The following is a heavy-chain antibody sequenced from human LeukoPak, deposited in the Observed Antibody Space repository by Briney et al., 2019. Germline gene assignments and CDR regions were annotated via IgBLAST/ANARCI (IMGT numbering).Heavy chain of an antibody. V-gene: IGHV3-23*01. J-gene: IGHJ6*02. CDR2: ISGSGGST. Sequence: GGSLRLSCAASGFTFSSYAMSWVRQAPGKGLEWVSAISGSGGSTYYADSVKGRFTISRDNSKNTLYLQMNSLRAEDTAVYYCAKEIALVWFGEIYFHYYYGMDVWGQGTTVTVSS. CDR3: AKEIALVWFGEIYFHYYYGMDV. D-gene: IGHD3-10*01. CDR1: GFTFSSYA.